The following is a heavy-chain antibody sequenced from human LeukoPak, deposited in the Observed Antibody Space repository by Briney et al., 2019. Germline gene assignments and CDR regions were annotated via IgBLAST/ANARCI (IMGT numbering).Heavy chain of an antibody. CDR1: GYTFTSYG. V-gene: IGHV1-18*01. CDR2: ISAYNGNT. CDR3: ARDPEAGYCSSTSCGNYFDY. Sequence: GASVKVSCKASGYTFTSYGISWVRQAPGQGLEWMGWISAYNGNTNYAQKLQGRVTMTTDTSTSTAYMELRSLRSDDTAVYYCARDPEAGYCSSTSCGNYFDYWGQGTLVTVSS. D-gene: IGHD2-2*01. J-gene: IGHJ4*02.